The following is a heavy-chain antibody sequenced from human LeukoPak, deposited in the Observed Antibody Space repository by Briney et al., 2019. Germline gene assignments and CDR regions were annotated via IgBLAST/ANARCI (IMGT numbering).Heavy chain of an antibody. D-gene: IGHD2-15*01. CDR2: IYTSGST. J-gene: IGHJ4*02. Sequence: SETLSLTCTVSRGSISSYYWSWIRQPAGKGLEWIGRIYTSGSTDYNPSLKSRVTMSVATSKNQFSLKLSSVTAADTAVYYCARAPFEYCSGDICYSRHTFDYWGQGTLVIVSS. CDR1: RGSISSYY. CDR3: ARAPFEYCSGDICYSRHTFDY. V-gene: IGHV4-4*07.